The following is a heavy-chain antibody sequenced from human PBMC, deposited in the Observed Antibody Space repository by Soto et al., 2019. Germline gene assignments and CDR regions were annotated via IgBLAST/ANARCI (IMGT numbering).Heavy chain of an antibody. V-gene: IGHV4-39*01. Sequence: SETLSLTCTVSGGSISSSSYYWGWIRQPPGKGLEWIGSIYYSGSTYYNPSLKSRVTISVDTSKNQFSLKLSSVTAADTAVYYCARHDRIAARRAFDIWGQGTMVTVSS. CDR3: ARHDRIAARRAFDI. D-gene: IGHD6-6*01. CDR1: GGSISSSSYY. J-gene: IGHJ3*02. CDR2: IYYSGST.